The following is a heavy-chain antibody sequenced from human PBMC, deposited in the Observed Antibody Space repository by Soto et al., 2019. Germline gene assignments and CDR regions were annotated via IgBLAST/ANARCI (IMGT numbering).Heavy chain of an antibody. Sequence: QVQLQESGPGLVKPSQTLSLTCTVSGGSISSGGYYWSWIRQHPGKGLEWIGYIYYSGSTYYNPSLKSRVTIAVDTSKNQFSLKLSSVTAADTAVYYCARGLLWFGEFLYYFDYWGQGTLVTVSS. CDR3: ARGLLWFGEFLYYFDY. J-gene: IGHJ4*02. CDR1: GGSISSGGYY. CDR2: IYYSGST. V-gene: IGHV4-31*03. D-gene: IGHD3-10*01.